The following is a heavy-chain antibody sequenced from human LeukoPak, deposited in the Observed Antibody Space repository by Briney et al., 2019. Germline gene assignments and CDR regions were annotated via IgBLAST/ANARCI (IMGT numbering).Heavy chain of an antibody. CDR2: IRYDGSNK. V-gene: IGHV3-30*02. J-gene: IGHJ4*02. CDR3: AKEGVGVNYFDY. CDR1: GFTFSSYG. D-gene: IGHD3-10*01. Sequence: GGSLRLSCAASGFTFSSYGMYWVRQAPGKGLEWVAFIRYDGSNKYYADSVKGRFTISRDNSKNTLYLQMNSLRAEDTAVYYCAKEGVGVNYFDYWGQGTLVTVSS.